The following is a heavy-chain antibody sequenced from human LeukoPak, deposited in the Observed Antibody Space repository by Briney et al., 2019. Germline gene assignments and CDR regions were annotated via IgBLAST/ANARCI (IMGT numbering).Heavy chain of an antibody. Sequence: APVKVSCKASGYTFASYYIDWVRQAPGQRLEWMGVINPSGGSTRYAQKFQGRVTMTGDPSTRTVYMELSSLTSDDTAVYCCARGTTDAYWGQGTPVTVSS. V-gene: IGHV1-46*01. CDR1: GYTFASYY. CDR2: INPSGGST. CDR3: ARGTTDAY. D-gene: IGHD1-1*01. J-gene: IGHJ4*02.